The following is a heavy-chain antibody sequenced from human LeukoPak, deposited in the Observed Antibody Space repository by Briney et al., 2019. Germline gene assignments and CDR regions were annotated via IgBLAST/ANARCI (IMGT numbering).Heavy chain of an antibody. J-gene: IGHJ3*02. CDR1: GYTFSIFG. D-gene: IGHD3-10*01. CDR3: ARQGGSAGGAFDI. V-gene: IGHV1-18*01. CDR2: ISAYNGNT. Sequence: ASVKVSCKASGYTFSIFGISWVRQAPGQGLEWMGWISAYNGNTNYAQKFQDRVTMTTDTSTSTAYMELRGLRSDDTAMYYCARQGGSAGGAFDIWGQGTMVTVSS.